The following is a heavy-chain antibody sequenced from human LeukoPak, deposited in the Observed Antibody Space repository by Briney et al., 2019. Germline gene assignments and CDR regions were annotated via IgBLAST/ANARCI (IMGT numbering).Heavy chain of an antibody. CDR2: IKKDGSEK. CDR3: VGGPGY. Sequence: GGSLRLSFAASGFTFSSYWMSWVRQAPGKGLEWVANIKKDGSEKYYVDSVKGRFTISRDNAKNSLYPQMNSLRAEDTAVYYCVGGPGYWGQGTLVTVSS. V-gene: IGHV3-7*01. J-gene: IGHJ4*02. D-gene: IGHD3-10*01. CDR1: GFTFSSYW.